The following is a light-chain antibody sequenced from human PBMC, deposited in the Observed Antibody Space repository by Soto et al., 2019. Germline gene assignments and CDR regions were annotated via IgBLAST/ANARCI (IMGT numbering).Light chain of an antibody. CDR3: HQYNSWPPGT. Sequence: IVLTQSPGTLSLSPWERATLSCRASQSVSNNYLAWYQQKPGQAPRLLIYGASNRATGIPDRFSGSGSGTEFTLTISSLQSEDFALYYCHQYNSWPPGTFGQGTKVDIK. CDR1: QSVSNNY. J-gene: IGKJ2*01. V-gene: IGKV3-20*01. CDR2: GAS.